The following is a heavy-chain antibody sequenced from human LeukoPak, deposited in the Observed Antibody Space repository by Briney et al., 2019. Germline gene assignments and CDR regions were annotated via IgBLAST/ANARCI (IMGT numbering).Heavy chain of an antibody. CDR1: GFTFSSSY. CDR3: ARDLAYGSNWFDP. J-gene: IGHJ5*02. V-gene: IGHV3-21*01. Sequence: PGGSLRLSCAVSGFTFSSSYMNWVRQAPGKGLEWVSSISSSSSYIYYADSVKGRFTISRDNAKNSLYLQMNSLRAEDTAVYYCARDLAYGSNWFDPWGQGTLVTVSS. D-gene: IGHD4-17*01. CDR2: ISSSSSYI.